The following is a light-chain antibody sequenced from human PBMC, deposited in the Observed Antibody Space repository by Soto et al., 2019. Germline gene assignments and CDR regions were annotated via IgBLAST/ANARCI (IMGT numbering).Light chain of an antibody. CDR2: DAS. Sequence: EIVMTQSPATLSVSLGGRATLSCRASQSVSSNLTWYQQKPGQAPRLLIYDASTRATGIPARFSGSGSGTEFTPTISSLQSEDFAVYYCQQYNNWPLTFGGGTKVDIK. J-gene: IGKJ4*01. V-gene: IGKV3-15*01. CDR3: QQYNNWPLT. CDR1: QSVSSN.